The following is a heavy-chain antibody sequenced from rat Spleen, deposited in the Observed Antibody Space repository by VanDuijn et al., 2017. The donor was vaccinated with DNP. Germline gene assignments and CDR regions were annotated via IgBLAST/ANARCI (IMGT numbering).Heavy chain of an antibody. CDR3: ATHLYKYNYVMDA. CDR1: GFIFTNYD. D-gene: IGHD1-5*01. J-gene: IGHJ4*01. Sequence: EVQLVESGGGLVQPGRSLKVSCAASGFIFTNYDMAWVRQAPTKGLEWVASISPSGSNTYYRDSVKGRFTVSRDNAKSTLYLQMDSLRSEDTATYYCATHLYKYNYVMDAWGQGTSVTVSS. V-gene: IGHV5-25*01. CDR2: ISPSGSNT.